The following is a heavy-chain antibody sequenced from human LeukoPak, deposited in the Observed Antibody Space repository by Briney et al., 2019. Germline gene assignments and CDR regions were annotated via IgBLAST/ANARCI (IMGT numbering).Heavy chain of an antibody. CDR2: IDPSDSYT. D-gene: IGHD3-10*01. CDR1: GYSFTSYW. J-gene: IGHJ4*02. CDR3: ARLKTGSGSYYPPEY. Sequence: GESLKISCKGSGYSFTSYWSSWVRQMPGKGPEWMGRIDPSDSYTNYSPSFQGHVTISADKSISTAYLQWSSLKASDTAMYYCARLKTGSGSYYPPEYWGQGTLVTVSS. V-gene: IGHV5-10-1*01.